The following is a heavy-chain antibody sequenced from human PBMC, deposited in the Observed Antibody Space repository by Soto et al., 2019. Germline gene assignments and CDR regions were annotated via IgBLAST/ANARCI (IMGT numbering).Heavy chain of an antibody. J-gene: IGHJ4*02. CDR1: GFTVSSNY. Sequence: EVQLVESGGGLIQPGGSLRLSCAASGFTVSSNYMSWVRQAPGKGLEWVPVIYSGGSTYYADSVKGRFTISRDNSKNTLYLQMNSLRAEDTAVYYCARGGGLYSSAFIDYWGQGTLVTVSS. V-gene: IGHV3-53*01. CDR2: IYSGGST. CDR3: ARGGGLYSSAFIDY. D-gene: IGHD6-19*01.